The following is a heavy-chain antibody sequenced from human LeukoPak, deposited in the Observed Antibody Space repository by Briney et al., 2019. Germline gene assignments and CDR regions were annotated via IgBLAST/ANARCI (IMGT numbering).Heavy chain of an antibody. D-gene: IGHD1-14*01. CDR2: IKKDGSEK. V-gene: IGHV3-7*01. J-gene: IGHJ6*03. Sequence: GGSLRLSCAASGFSFSTSWLTWVRQAPGKGLEWVANIKKDGSEKYYVDSVKGRFTISRDNAKDSLYLQMNSLRAEDTAVHFCARVRRAKRQNRYYFYYYMDVWGKGTTVTVSS. CDR1: GFSFSTSW. CDR3: ARVRRAKRQNRYYFYYYMDV.